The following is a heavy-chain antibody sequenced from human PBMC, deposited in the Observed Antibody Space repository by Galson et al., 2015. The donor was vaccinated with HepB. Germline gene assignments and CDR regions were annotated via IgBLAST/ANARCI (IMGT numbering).Heavy chain of an antibody. J-gene: IGHJ6*02. Sequence: SVKVSCKVSGYTLTELSIHWVRQAPGKGLEWMGGFDPEDGETIYAQKFQGRVTMTEDTSTDTAYMELSSLRSEDTAVYYCATDRPNYGDYWYYGMDVWGQGATVTVSS. D-gene: IGHD4-17*01. V-gene: IGHV1-24*01. CDR1: GYTLTELS. CDR2: FDPEDGET. CDR3: ATDRPNYGDYWYYGMDV.